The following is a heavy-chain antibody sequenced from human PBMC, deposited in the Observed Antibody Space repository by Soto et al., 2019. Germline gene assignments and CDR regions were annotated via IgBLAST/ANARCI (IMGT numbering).Heavy chain of an antibody. CDR3: ARVNCSGGSCFGALGYFQH. Sequence: SETLSLTCAVSGGSISSSNWWSWVRQPPGKGLEWIGEIYHSGSTNYNPSLKSRVTISVDTSKNQFSLKLSSVTAADTAVYYCARVNCSGGSCFGALGYFQHWGQGTLVT. J-gene: IGHJ1*01. CDR2: IYHSGST. CDR1: GGSISSSNW. V-gene: IGHV4-4*02. D-gene: IGHD2-15*01.